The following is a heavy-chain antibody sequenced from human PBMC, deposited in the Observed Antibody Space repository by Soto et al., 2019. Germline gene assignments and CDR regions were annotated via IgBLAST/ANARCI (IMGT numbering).Heavy chain of an antibody. J-gene: IGHJ6*02. CDR2: IYYSGST. V-gene: IGHV4-30-4*01. D-gene: IGHD1-1*01. Sequence: SETLSLTCTVSGGSISSGDYYWSWIRQPPGKGLEWIGYIYYSGSTYYNPSLKSRVTISVDTPKNQFSLKLSSVTAADTAVYYCARDGSAGTDDYGMDVWGQGTTVTV. CDR1: GGSISSGDYY. CDR3: ARDGSAGTDDYGMDV.